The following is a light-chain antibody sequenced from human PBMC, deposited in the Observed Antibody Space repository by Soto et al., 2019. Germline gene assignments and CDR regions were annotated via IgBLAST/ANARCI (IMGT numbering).Light chain of an antibody. V-gene: IGLV3-9*01. Sequence: SYELTQPLSVSVALGQTARITCGGNNIAGKNVHWYQQKPGQAPVLVISRDDNRPSGIPERFSGSNSGNTATLTISRAQAGDEADYYCQVWDDSTGVVGTGTKVTVL. CDR3: QVWDDSTGV. J-gene: IGLJ1*01. CDR1: NIAGKN. CDR2: RDD.